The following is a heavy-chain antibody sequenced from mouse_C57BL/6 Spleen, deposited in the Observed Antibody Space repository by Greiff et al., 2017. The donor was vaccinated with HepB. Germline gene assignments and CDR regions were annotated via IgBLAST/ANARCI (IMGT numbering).Heavy chain of an antibody. J-gene: IGHJ2*01. CDR1: GYTFTDYY. CDR3: ARQGNYYFDY. V-gene: IGHV1-26*01. CDR2: INPNNGGT. Sequence: EVQLQQSGPELVKPGASVKISCKASGYTFTDYYMNWVMQSHGKSLEWIGDINPNNGGTSYNQKFKGKATLTVDKSSSTAYMELRSLTSEDSAVYYCARQGNYYFDYWGQGTTLTVSS.